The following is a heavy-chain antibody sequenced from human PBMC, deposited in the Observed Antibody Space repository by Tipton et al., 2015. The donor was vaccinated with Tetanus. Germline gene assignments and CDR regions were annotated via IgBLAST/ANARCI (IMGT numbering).Heavy chain of an antibody. CDR3: ARMHDSGWYPLNGLDI. V-gene: IGHV3-33*01. D-gene: IGHD6-19*01. CDR1: GFIFSNYG. Sequence: SLRLSCAASGFIFSNYGFHWVRQAPGKGLEWVAVILFDGSHKDYADSVKGRFTIPRDNAKTSLYLQMSSLRAEDTAVYYCARMHDSGWYPLNGLDIWGQGTMVTVSS. J-gene: IGHJ3*02. CDR2: ILFDGSHK.